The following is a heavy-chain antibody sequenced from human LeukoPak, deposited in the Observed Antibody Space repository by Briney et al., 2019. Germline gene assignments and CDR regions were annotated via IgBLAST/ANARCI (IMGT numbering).Heavy chain of an antibody. CDR2: INSDGSST. CDR1: GFTFSSYW. Sequence: PGGSLRLSCAASGFTFSSYWMHWVRQAPGKGLVWVSRINSDGSSTSYADSVKGRFTISRDNAKNTLYLQMNSLRAEDTAVYYCARGRPYYYDSSGYHYFDYWGQGTLVTVSS. V-gene: IGHV3-74*01. CDR3: ARGRPYYYDSSGYHYFDY. D-gene: IGHD3-22*01. J-gene: IGHJ4*02.